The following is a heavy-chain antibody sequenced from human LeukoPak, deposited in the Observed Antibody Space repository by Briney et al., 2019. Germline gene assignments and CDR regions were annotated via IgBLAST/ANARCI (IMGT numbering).Heavy chain of an antibody. J-gene: IGHJ4*02. V-gene: IGHV1-24*01. CDR2: FDPEDGET. CDR3: ARDDRIAVAGHVDY. CDR1: GYTLTELS. Sequence: VSVKVSCKVSGYTLTELSMHWVRQAPGKGLEWMGGFDPEDGETIYAQKFQGRVTMTEDTSTDTAYMELSSLRSEDTAVYYCARDDRIAVAGHVDYWGQGTLVTVSS. D-gene: IGHD6-19*01.